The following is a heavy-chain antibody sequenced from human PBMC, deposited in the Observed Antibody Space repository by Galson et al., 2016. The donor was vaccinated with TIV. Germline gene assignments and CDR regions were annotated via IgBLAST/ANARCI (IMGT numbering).Heavy chain of an antibody. CDR2: MNPDSGNT. J-gene: IGHJ6*02. D-gene: IGHD3-3*01. CDR1: RNTFSSYD. CDR3: ATADHYDPAAYGLDV. Sequence: SVKVSCKASRNTFSSYDINWVRQATGQGLEWMGWMNPDSGNTGYAQNFQGRVTMTRNTSISTAYMELSSPRADDTAVYYCATADHYDPAAYGLDVWGQGTTVIVSS. V-gene: IGHV1-8*02.